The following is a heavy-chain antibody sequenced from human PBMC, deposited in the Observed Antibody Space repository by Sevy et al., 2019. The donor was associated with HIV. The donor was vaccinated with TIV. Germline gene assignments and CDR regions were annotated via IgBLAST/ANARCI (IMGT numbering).Heavy chain of an antibody. CDR3: ARDGDSYWPRYYFDS. Sequence: GGSLRLSCAASGFTFSTYAMHWVRQAPGKGLEWVAVISYDRSNKYYADSLKGRFTISRDNSKNTLYLQMNSLRAEDTAVYYCARDGDSYWPRYYFDSWGQGTLVTVSS. CDR1: GFTFSTYA. V-gene: IGHV3-30-3*01. D-gene: IGHD2-21*02. J-gene: IGHJ4*02. CDR2: ISYDRSNK.